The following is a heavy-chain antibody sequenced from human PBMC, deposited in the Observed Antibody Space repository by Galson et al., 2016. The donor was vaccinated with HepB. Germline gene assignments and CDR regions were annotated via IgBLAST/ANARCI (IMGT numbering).Heavy chain of an antibody. D-gene: IGHD6-13*01. CDR1: GYSFTTSW. J-gene: IGHJ4*02. V-gene: IGHV5-51*01. CDR3: ARHGRGPYSNSWYDF. CDR2: IHPGDSDT. Sequence: QSGAEVKKPGESLKISCKGSGYSFTTSWIAWVRQTSGKGLEWIGIIHPGDSDTRYHPSFQGQVTLSVHQSISTAYLQLSSLKASDTAMYYCARHGRGPYSNSWYDFWGQGSLVSVSS.